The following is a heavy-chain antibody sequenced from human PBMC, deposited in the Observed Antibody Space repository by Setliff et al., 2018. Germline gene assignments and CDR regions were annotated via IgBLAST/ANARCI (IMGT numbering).Heavy chain of an antibody. J-gene: IGHJ2*01. V-gene: IGHV4-38-2*01. D-gene: IGHD4-17*01. CDR3: ARHRRPYYGDFLSWYFDL. Sequence: SETLSLTCDVSNYSISSGYYWGWVRQPPGKGLEWIATIYYGGGTYYNPSLKSRVTISLDRSKNQFSLRLNSVTAADTAVYFCARHRRPYYGDFLSWYFDLWGRGTLVTVSS. CDR2: IYYGGGT. CDR1: NYSISSGYY.